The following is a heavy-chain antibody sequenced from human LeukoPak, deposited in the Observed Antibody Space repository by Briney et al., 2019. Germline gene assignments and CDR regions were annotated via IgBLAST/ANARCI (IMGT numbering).Heavy chain of an antibody. V-gene: IGHV4-61*02. Sequence: SGTLSLTCAVSGGSISSGSYYWSWIRQPAGKGLEWIGRFYTRGSTNYNPSLKSRVTISVDTSKNQFSLKLSSVTAADTAVYYCARSEDIVEEVAAHEMIYTWFDPWGQGTLVTVSS. CDR1: GGSISSGSYY. D-gene: IGHD2-15*01. CDR2: FYTRGST. CDR3: ARSEDIVEEVAAHEMIYTWFDP. J-gene: IGHJ5*02.